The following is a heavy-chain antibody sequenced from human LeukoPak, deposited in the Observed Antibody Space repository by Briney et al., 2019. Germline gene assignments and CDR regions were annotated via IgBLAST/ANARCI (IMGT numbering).Heavy chain of an antibody. CDR3: VRDSLIAVAGTILSYYYYMDV. V-gene: IGHV4-39*07. D-gene: IGHD6-19*01. Sequence: SETLSLTCTVSGGSISSSSYDWGWIRQPPGKGLEWIGSIYYYGSTYYNPSLKSRVTISVDTSKNQFSLKLSSVTAADTAVYYCVRDSLIAVAGTILSYYYYMDVWGKGTTVTISS. CDR2: IYYYGST. J-gene: IGHJ6*03. CDR1: GGSISSSSYD.